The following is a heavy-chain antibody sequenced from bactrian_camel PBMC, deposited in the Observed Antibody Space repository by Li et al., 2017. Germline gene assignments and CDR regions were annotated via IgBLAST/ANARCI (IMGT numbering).Heavy chain of an antibody. CDR2: INSSGRTT. CDR3: TQETEWVGYHEFAEY. J-gene: IGHJ4*01. V-gene: IGHV3S40*01. D-gene: IGHD5*01. CDR1: GSTRNC. Sequence: VQLVESGGGSMQAGGSLRLSCTVSGSTRNCMGWFRQAPGKGLEWVSDINSSGRTTNYADSVKGRFTISRDNAKNTLYLQLSGLKTEDTAIYYCTQETEWVGYHEFAEYWGQGTQVTVS.